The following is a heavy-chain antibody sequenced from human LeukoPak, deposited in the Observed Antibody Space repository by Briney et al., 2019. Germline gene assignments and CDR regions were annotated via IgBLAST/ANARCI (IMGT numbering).Heavy chain of an antibody. CDR2: ISYSGST. CDR1: GGSVRSYY. CDR3: ARVGEMATIRG. D-gene: IGHD5-24*01. V-gene: IGHV4-59*02. Sequence: SETLSLTCTVSGGSVRSYYWSWIRQPPGKGLEWIGYISYSGSTTYNPSLKSRVTISVATSKNQFSLNLSSVTAADTAVYYCARVGEMATIRGWGQGTLVSVSS. J-gene: IGHJ4*02.